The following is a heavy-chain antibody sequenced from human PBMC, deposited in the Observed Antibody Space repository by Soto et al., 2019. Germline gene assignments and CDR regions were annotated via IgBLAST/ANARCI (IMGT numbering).Heavy chain of an antibody. V-gene: IGHV3-15*07. CDR1: GFSFSSAW. CDR2: IRNKRDGGTT. J-gene: IGHJ4*02. Sequence: EVQLVESGGGLVNPGGSLRLSCAASGFSFSSAWMNWVRQAPGKGLEWVGRIRNKRDGGTTYSAAPVKGRFTISRDDSKNTLYLQMNSLKIEDTAVYFCTTSGNPHVLDSLVQGILVTVSS. CDR3: TTSGNPHVLDS.